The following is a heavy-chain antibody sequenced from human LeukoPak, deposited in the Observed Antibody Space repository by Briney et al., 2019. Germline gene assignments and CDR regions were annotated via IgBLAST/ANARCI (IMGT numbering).Heavy chain of an antibody. CDR2: ISGSGGST. CDR1: GFTFSSYA. CDR3: AKDDYSKGYYYYGMDV. V-gene: IGHV3-23*01. D-gene: IGHD4-11*01. Sequence: RGGSLRLSCAASGFTFSSYAMSRVRQAPGKGLEWVSAISGSGGSTYYADSVKGRFTISRDNSKNTLYLQMNSLRAEDTAVYYCAKDDYSKGYYYYGMDVWGQGTTVTVSS. J-gene: IGHJ6*02.